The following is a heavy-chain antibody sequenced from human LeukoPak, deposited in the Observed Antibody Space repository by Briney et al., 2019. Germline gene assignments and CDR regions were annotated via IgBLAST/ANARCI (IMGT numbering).Heavy chain of an antibody. J-gene: IGHJ4*02. CDR2: IYYSGST. CDR3: ARRVFYYDSSGNFDY. D-gene: IGHD3-22*01. V-gene: IGHV4-39*01. Sequence: TSETLSLTCTVSGGSISSSSYYWGWIRQPPGKGLEWIGSIYYSGSTYYNPSLKSRVTISVDTSKNQFSLKLSSVTAADTAVYYCARRVFYYDSSGNFDYWGQGTLVTVSS. CDR1: GGSISSSSYY.